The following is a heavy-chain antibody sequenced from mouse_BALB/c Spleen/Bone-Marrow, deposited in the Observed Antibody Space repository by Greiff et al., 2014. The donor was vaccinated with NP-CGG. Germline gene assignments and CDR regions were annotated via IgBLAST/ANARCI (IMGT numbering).Heavy chain of an antibody. CDR3: TRGSSYVGYAMDY. D-gene: IGHD1-1*01. Sequence: QVQLQQSGAELVRPGAPVKLSCKASGYTFTSNWINWVKQRPGQGLEWIGNIYPSDSYTNYNQKFKDKATLTVDKSSSTAYMQLSSPTSEDSAVYYCTRGSSYVGYAMDYWGQGTSVTVSS. CDR1: GYTFTSNW. CDR2: IYPSDSYT. V-gene: IGHV1-69*02. J-gene: IGHJ4*01.